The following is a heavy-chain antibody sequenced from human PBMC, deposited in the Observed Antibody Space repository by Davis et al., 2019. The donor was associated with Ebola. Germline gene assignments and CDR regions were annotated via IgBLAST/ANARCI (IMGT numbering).Heavy chain of an antibody. CDR2: INPNSGGT. CDR1: GYTFTGYY. Sequence: ASVKVSCKASGYTFTGYYMHWVRQAPGQGLEWMGWINPNSGGTNYAQKFQGRVTMTRDTSTSTVYMELSSLRSEDTAVYYCARGAYCSSTSCHGRAGVWFDPWGQGTLVTVSS. D-gene: IGHD2-2*01. CDR3: ARGAYCSSTSCHGRAGVWFDP. J-gene: IGHJ5*02. V-gene: IGHV1-2*02.